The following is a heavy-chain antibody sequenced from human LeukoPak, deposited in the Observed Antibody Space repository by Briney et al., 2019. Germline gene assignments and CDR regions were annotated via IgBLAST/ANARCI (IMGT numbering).Heavy chain of an antibody. CDR3: ARAPRRGVMDV. D-gene: IGHD3-10*01. Sequence: GGSLRLSCAASGFRFSSHWMSWARQAPGKGLEWVANIKQDGSEKYYVDSVKGRFTISRDNAQNSLHLQMNSLRAEDTAVYYCARAPRRGVMDVWGTGTTASVSS. J-gene: IGHJ6*03. V-gene: IGHV3-7*01. CDR2: IKQDGSEK. CDR1: GFRFSSHW.